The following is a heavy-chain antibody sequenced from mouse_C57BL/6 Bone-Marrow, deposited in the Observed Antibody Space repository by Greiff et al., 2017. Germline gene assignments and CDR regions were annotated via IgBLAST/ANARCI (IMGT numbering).Heavy chain of an antibody. CDR3: TTPFYYYGSRRCDY. J-gene: IGHJ2*01. CDR2: IDPESGDT. D-gene: IGHD1-1*01. Sequence: EVQLQQSGAELVRPGASVKLSCTASGFNIKDYYMHWVKQTPEQGLEWIGWIDPESGDTEYASKFQGKATITADTSSNTAYLQLSSLTSEDTAVYYCTTPFYYYGSRRCDYGGQGTTPTVSA. V-gene: IGHV14-4*01. CDR1: GFNIKDYY.